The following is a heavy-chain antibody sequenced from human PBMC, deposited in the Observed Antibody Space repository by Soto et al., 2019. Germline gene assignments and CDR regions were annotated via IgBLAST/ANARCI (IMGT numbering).Heavy chain of an antibody. CDR2: IYYSGST. CDR1: GGSISSGGYS. Sequence: PSETLSLTCAVSGGSISSGGYSWRWHRQPPGKGLEWIGYIYYSGSTNYNASLKSRVTISVDTSKNQFSLKLSSVTAADTAVYYCARLYPYYDILTGSQIYGFDFWGQGTMVTVSS. CDR3: ARLYPYYDILTGSQIYGFDF. J-gene: IGHJ3*01. V-gene: IGHV4-61*08. D-gene: IGHD3-9*01.